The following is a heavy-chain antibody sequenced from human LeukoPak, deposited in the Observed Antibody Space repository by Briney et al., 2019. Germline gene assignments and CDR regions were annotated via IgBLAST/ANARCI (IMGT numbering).Heavy chain of an antibody. Sequence: SETLSLTCTVSGGSISSYYWSWIRQPPGKGLEWIGYIYYSGSTNYNPSLKSRVTISVDTSKNQFSLKLSSVTAADTAVYYCARVSPLGFFPTSHSTGAGLDAFDIWGQGTMVTVSS. V-gene: IGHV4-59*01. J-gene: IGHJ3*02. CDR1: GGSISSYY. CDR2: IYYSGST. CDR3: ARVSPLGFFPTSHSTGAGLDAFDI. D-gene: IGHD3-3*01.